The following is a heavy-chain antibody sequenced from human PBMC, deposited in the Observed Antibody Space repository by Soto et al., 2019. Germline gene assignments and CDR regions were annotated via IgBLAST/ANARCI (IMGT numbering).Heavy chain of an antibody. Sequence: QVHLVQSGAEVEKPGASVKVSCKASGYTFTDYYMHWVRQAPGQGLEWMGWINPNSGATNYAQNFQGRVTMTRDTSISTAYMDLNRLKSDDTAVYYCATEGAAAGDYGLDVWGQGTTVTVSS. CDR3: ATEGAAAGDYGLDV. CDR2: INPNSGAT. D-gene: IGHD6-13*01. CDR1: GYTFTDYY. J-gene: IGHJ6*02. V-gene: IGHV1-2*02.